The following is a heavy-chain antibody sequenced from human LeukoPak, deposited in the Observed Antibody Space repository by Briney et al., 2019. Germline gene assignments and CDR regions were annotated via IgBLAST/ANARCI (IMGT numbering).Heavy chain of an antibody. V-gene: IGHV3-23*01. D-gene: IGHD2-15*01. J-gene: IGHJ4*02. Sequence: PGGSLRLSCAASGFTFTSYSMNWVRQAPGKGLEWVSTISGSGGSTYYADSVKGRFTISRDNSKNTLYLQMSSLGAEDTAVYYCAKYTYCSGGNCYAHFDYWGQGTLVTVSS. CDR1: GFTFTSYS. CDR2: ISGSGGST. CDR3: AKYTYCSGGNCYAHFDY.